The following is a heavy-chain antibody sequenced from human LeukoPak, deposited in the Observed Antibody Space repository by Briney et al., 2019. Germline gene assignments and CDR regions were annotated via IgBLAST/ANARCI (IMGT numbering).Heavy chain of an antibody. D-gene: IGHD3-22*01. V-gene: IGHV1-18*01. CDR3: ARDAILYDSSGYYGY. CDR1: GYTFTSYG. CDR2: ISAYNGNT. J-gene: IGHJ4*02. Sequence: ASVKVSCKASGYTFTSYGISWVRQAPGQGLEWMGWISAYNGNTNYAQKLQGRVTMTTDTSTSTAYMELRSLRSEDTAVYYCARDAILYDSSGYYGYWGQGTLVTVSS.